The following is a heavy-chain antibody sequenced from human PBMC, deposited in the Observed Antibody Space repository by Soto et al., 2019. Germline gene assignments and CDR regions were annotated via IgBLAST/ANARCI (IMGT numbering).Heavy chain of an antibody. CDR2: IYYSGST. D-gene: IGHD5-18*01. J-gene: IGHJ4*02. Sequence: SETLSLTCTVSCGSISSGAYYWSWIRQPKGKGLEWIGSIYYSGSTYYNPSLKSRVTISVDTSKNQFSLKLSSVTAADTAVYYCAIQPGYGPYYFAYWGQLSPVTVSS. CDR1: CGSISSGAYY. CDR3: AIQPGYGPYYFAY. V-gene: IGHV4-39*01.